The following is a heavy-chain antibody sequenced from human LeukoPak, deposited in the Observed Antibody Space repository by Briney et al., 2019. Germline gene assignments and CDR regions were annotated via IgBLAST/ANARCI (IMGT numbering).Heavy chain of an antibody. CDR3: ARDAPYYDFWSGYPIYFDY. J-gene: IGHJ4*02. CDR2: IGTTGDT. Sequence: GGSLRLSCAASGFTFSSYDMHWVRQATGKGLEWVSAIGTTGDTYYPGSVKGRFTISRENAKNSLYLQMNSLRAGDTAVYYCARDAPYYDFWSGYPIYFDYWGQGTLVTVSS. V-gene: IGHV3-13*01. D-gene: IGHD3-3*01. CDR1: GFTFSSYD.